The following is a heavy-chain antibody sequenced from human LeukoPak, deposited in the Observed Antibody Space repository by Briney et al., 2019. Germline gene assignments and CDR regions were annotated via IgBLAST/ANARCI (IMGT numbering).Heavy chain of an antibody. CDR2: IRSKANSYAT. D-gene: IGHD6-13*01. J-gene: IGHJ4*02. CDR1: GFTFSGSA. Sequence: GGSLRLACAASGFTFSGSAIQWVRQASGKGLEWVGRIRSKANSYATAYAASVEGRFTISRDDSKNTAYLQINSLKTEDTAVYYCTSSPSIAATGTKWGFEYWGQGTLVTVSS. V-gene: IGHV3-73*01. CDR3: TSSPSIAATGTKWGFEY.